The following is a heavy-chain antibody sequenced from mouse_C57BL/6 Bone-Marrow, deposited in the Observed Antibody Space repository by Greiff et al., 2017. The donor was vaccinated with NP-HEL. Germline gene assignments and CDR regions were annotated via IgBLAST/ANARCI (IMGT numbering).Heavy chain of an antibody. CDR1: GYSITSGYY. J-gene: IGHJ1*03. D-gene: IGHD1-1*01. V-gene: IGHV3-6*01. CDR2: ISYDGSN. Sequence: EVKLVESGPGLVKPSQSLSLTCSVTGYSITSGYYWNWIRQFPGNKLEWMGYISYDGSNNYNPSLKNRISITRDTSKNQFFLKLNSVTTEDTATYYCARGGSSRYFDVWGTGTTVTVSS. CDR3: ARGGSSRYFDV.